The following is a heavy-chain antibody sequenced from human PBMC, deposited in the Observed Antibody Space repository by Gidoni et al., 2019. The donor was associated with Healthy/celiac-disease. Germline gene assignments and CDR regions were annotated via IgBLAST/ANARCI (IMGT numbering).Heavy chain of an antibody. V-gene: IGHV3-30*04. CDR3: ARDPHDFGSGSFDY. J-gene: IGHJ4*02. D-gene: IGHD3-3*01. CDR2: ISYDGSNK. Sequence: QVQLVESGGGVVQPVRSLSLSCAASGFPFSSYAMHWVSQAPGKGLEWVAVISYDGSNKYYADSVKGRFTISRDNSKNTLYLQMNSLRAEDTAVYYCARDPHDFGSGSFDYWGQGTLVTVSS. CDR1: GFPFSSYA.